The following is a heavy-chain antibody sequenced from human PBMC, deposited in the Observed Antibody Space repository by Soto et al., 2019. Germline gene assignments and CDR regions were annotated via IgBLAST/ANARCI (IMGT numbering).Heavy chain of an antibody. V-gene: IGHV3-11*06. Sequence: PGGSLRLSCAASGFTFSESFMSWIRQAPGKGLEWVSSISTTSTYTDYAASLKGRVTVSRDNSRNILFLQLNSLRDEDTAVYFCARGAVSRQHFYYGFDVWGQGTTVTSP. CDR2: ISTTSTYT. J-gene: IGHJ6*02. D-gene: IGHD4-17*01. CDR1: GFTFSESF. CDR3: ARGAVSRQHFYYGFDV.